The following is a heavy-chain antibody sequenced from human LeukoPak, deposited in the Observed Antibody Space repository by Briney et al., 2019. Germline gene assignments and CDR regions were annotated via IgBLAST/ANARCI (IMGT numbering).Heavy chain of an antibody. CDR1: GYSLSSGYY. J-gene: IGHJ4*02. Sequence: SETLSLTCTVSGYSLSSGYYWGWIRQPPGKGLEGIEIIYHSGRTYYNPSLKSRVTISVDTSKNQFSLQLSSVTAADTAVYFCATLDPIRWGQGTLVTVSS. CDR2: IYHSGRT. CDR3: ATLDPIR. V-gene: IGHV4-38-2*02.